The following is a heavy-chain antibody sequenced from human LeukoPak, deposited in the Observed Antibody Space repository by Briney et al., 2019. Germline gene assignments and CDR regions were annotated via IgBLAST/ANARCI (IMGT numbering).Heavy chain of an antibody. Sequence: SETLSLTCAVYGGSFSGYYWSWIRQPPGKGLEWIGEINHSGSTNYNPSLKSRVTISVDTSKNQFSLKLSSVTAADTAVYYCARGQPPSYGMDVWGQGTTVTVSS. V-gene: IGHV4-34*01. CDR2: INHSGST. CDR1: GGSFSGYY. CDR3: ARGQPPSYGMDV. J-gene: IGHJ6*02.